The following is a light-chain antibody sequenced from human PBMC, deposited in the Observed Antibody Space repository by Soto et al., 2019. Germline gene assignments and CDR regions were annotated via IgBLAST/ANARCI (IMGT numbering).Light chain of an antibody. CDR3: QQYYSTHT. CDR2: WAS. J-gene: IGKJ4*01. V-gene: IGKV4-1*01. CDR1: QSVLYSSNNKNY. Sequence: DIVMTQSPDSLAVSLGERATINCKSSQSVLYSSNNKNYLAWYQQKPGQPPKLLIYWASTRESGVPDRFSGSGSGTDFTQTISSLQAEDVAVYYCQQYYSTHTCGGGNKVEIK.